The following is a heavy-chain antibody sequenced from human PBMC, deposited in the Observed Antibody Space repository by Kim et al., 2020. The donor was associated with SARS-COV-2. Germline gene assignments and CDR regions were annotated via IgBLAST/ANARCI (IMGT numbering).Heavy chain of an antibody. Sequence: SGPTLVNPTQTLILTCTFSGFSLTTRGMCVSWIRQPPGKALEWLARIDWDDEQYYSTSLRTRLTLSKDTSKNQGVLTMTNMDPVDTATYYGAGIRCDCSSTCCQAADFDYWGQGTLVTVSS. D-gene: IGHD2-2*01. CDR2: IDWDDEQ. CDR3: AGIRCDCSSTCCQAADFDY. V-gene: IGHV2-70*11. CDR1: GFSLTTRGMC. J-gene: IGHJ4*02.